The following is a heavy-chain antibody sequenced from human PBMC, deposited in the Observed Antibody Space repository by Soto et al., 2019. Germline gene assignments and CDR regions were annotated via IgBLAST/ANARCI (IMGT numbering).Heavy chain of an antibody. CDR2: IYYSGST. J-gene: IGHJ4*02. V-gene: IGHV4-39*01. D-gene: IGHD5-18*01. CDR3: ARHEPDTAMVYGYYFDY. CDR1: GGSISSSSYY. Sequence: QLQLQESGPGLVKPSETLSLTCTVSGGSISSSSYYWGWIRQPPGKGLEWIGSIYYSGSTYYNPSLKSRVTISVETSKNQFSLKLSSVTAAETAVYYCARHEPDTAMVYGYYFDYWGQGTLVTVSS.